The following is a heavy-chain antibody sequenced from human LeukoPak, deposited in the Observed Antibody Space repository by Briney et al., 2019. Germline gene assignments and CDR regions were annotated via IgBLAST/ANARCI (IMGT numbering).Heavy chain of an antibody. Sequence: PSETLSLTCTVSGGSISSYYWSWIRQPPGKGLEWIGYIYYSGSTNYNPSLKSRVTISVDTSKNQFSLKLSSVTAADTAVYYCARAPTTIFRVVSPLGYFDYWGQGTLVTVSS. J-gene: IGHJ4*02. V-gene: IGHV4-59*01. CDR3: ARAPTTIFRVVSPLGYFDY. D-gene: IGHD3-3*01. CDR2: IYYSGST. CDR1: GGSISSYY.